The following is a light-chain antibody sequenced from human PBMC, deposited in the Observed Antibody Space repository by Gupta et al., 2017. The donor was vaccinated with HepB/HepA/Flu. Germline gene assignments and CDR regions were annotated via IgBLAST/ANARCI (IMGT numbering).Light chain of an antibody. Sequence: SVPTQSTSVSVTPGQRVTISSSGSSSNVGRNNVNWYQQLPGTAPKLLIYYNDERPSGVPDRISGSKSGTSASLAISGLQSEDEADYYCAAWDTSLNVVVFGGGTKLTVL. V-gene: IGLV1-44*01. J-gene: IGLJ2*01. CDR2: YND. CDR1: SSNVGRNN. CDR3: AAWDTSLNVVV.